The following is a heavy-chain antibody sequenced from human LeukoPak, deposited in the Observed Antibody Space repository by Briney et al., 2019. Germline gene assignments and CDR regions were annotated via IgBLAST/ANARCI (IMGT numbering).Heavy chain of an antibody. J-gene: IGHJ4*02. CDR1: GGSISSSSYY. Sequence: SETLSLTCTVSGGSISSSSYYWGWIRQPPGKGLEWIGSIYYSGSTYYNPSLKSRVTISVDTSKNQFSLKLSSVTAADTAVYYCARDWKLAAAGTAGYWGQGTLVTVSS. CDR2: IYYSGST. V-gene: IGHV4-39*07. D-gene: IGHD6-13*01. CDR3: ARDWKLAAAGTAGY.